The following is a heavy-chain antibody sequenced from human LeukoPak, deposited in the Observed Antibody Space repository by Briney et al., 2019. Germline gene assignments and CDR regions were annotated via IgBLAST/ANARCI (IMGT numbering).Heavy chain of an antibody. V-gene: IGHV3-23*01. CDR1: GFTFNNYA. Sequence: GASLRLSCATSGFTFNNYALGWVRQAPGKGRGWVAGISGSGGVTDYADSVKGRFTFSRDNAKNTLYLQMNSLRAEYTAVYYCAKVLSGSYLPYRFDFWGQGTLVTVPS. CDR3: AKVLSGSYLPYRFDF. J-gene: IGHJ4*02. CDR2: ISGSGGVT. D-gene: IGHD1-26*01.